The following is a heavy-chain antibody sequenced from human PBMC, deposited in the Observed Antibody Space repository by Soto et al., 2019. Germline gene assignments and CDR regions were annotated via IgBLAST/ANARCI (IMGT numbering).Heavy chain of an antibody. D-gene: IGHD3-22*01. V-gene: IGHV3-33*01. CDR2: IWYDGSNK. CDR3: ARGLRDLIAPTGYFDY. J-gene: IGHJ4*02. CDR1: GFTFSSYG. Sequence: PGGSLRLSCAASGFTFSSYGMHWVRQAPGKGLEWVAVIWYDGSNKYYADSVKGRFTISRDNSKNTLYLQMNSLRAEDTAVYYCARGLRDLIAPTGYFDYWGQGTLVTVSS.